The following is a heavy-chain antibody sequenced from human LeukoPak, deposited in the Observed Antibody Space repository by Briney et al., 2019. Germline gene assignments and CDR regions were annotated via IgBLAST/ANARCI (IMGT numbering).Heavy chain of an antibody. D-gene: IGHD3-10*01. CDR2: IYHSGKT. V-gene: IGHV4-38-2*02. CDR1: GYSINNGYY. CDR3: ARQDRVRVYGSGSYYKN. Sequence: SETLSLTCIVSGYSINNGYYWGWILQPPGRGLEWIGSIYHSGKTYYNPSLKSRVTISLDTSKNQFSLKLSSVTAADTALYYCARQDRVRVYGSGSYYKNWGQGTLVTVSS. J-gene: IGHJ4*02.